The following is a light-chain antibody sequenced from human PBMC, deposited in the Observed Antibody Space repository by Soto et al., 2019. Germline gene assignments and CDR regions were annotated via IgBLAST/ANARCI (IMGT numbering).Light chain of an antibody. CDR2: VAS. V-gene: IGKV1-39*01. CDR1: QNIGRF. Sequence: DIQMTQSPSSLSASVGDRVTITGRASQNIGRFLNWHQQKPGKAPNVLINVASTLRSGVPSRFSGSGSGTDFNLTINSLQPEDFATYFCQQSFTTPLTFGGGTKVEIK. CDR3: QQSFTTPLT. J-gene: IGKJ4*01.